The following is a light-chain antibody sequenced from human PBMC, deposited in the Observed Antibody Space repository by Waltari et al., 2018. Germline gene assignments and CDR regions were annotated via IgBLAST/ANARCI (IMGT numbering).Light chain of an antibody. CDR2: VNSDGSH. J-gene: IGLJ3*02. V-gene: IGLV4-69*01. CDR3: QTGGHGTWV. Sequence: QLVLTQSPPASASLGASVTLTCTLSSGHSSNVIAWLQQQPEKGPRYLMRVNSDGSHSRGDEIPDRFSGSSSGAERYLTISSLQSEDEADYYCQTGGHGTWVFGGGTKLTVL. CDR1: SGHSSNV.